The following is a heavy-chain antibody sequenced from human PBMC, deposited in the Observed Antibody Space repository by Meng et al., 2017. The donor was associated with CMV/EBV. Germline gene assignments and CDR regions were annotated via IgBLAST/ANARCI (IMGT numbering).Heavy chain of an antibody. CDR1: GLTFSSYS. CDR2: ISSSSSYI. V-gene: IGHV3-21*01. CDR3: ARYPFGSHVYDSSGYGMDV. Sequence: GESLKISCAASGLTFSSYSMNWVRQAPGKGLEWVSSISSSSSYIYYADSVKGRFTISRDNAKNSLYLQMNSLRAEDTAVYYCARYPFGSHVYDSSGYGMDVWGQGTTVTVSS. J-gene: IGHJ6*02. D-gene: IGHD3-22*01.